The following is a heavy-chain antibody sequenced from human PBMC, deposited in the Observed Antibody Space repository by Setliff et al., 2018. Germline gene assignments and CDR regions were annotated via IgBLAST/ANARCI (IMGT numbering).Heavy chain of an antibody. J-gene: IGHJ4*02. CDR2: IGAYNGNT. CDR3: ARVTIAVAGYFDF. D-gene: IGHD6-19*01. CDR1: GYTFTNYG. V-gene: IGHV1-18*01. Sequence: GASVKVSCKASGYTFTNYGVTWVRQAPGQGLEWMGWIGAYNGNTYNAHKFQGRVTMTSDTSTSTAYMELRSLRSDDTAVYYCARVTIAVAGYFDFWGQGTLFTVSS.